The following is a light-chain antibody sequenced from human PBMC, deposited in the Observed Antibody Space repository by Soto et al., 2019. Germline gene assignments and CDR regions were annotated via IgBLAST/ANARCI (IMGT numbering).Light chain of an antibody. J-gene: IGKJ5*01. V-gene: IGKV1-9*01. CDR2: GAS. CDR3: QQVHSYPPT. Sequence: IQLTQSPSSLSASVGDRVTITCRASQGISSYLVWYQQKPGKAPKLLIYGASTLQTGVPSRFSGGASGTDFTLTISSLQPEDFATYYRQQVHSYPPTFGQGTRLEIK. CDR1: QGISSY.